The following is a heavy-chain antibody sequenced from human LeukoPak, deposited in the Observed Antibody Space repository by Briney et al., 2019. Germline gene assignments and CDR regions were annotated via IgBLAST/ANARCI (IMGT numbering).Heavy chain of an antibody. CDR2: ISYDGSNK. D-gene: IGHD4-23*01. V-gene: IGHV3-30-3*01. Sequence: GRSLRLSCAASGFTFSSYAMHWVRQAPGKGLEWVAVISYDGSNKYYADSVKGRFTISRDNSKNTLYLQMNSLRAEDTAVYYCARLTVVNAFDIWGQGTMVTVSS. CDR1: GFTFSSYA. CDR3: ARLTVVNAFDI. J-gene: IGHJ3*02.